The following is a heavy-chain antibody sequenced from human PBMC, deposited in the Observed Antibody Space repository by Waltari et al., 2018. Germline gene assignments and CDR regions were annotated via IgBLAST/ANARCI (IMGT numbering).Heavy chain of an antibody. J-gene: IGHJ4*02. V-gene: IGHV3-30*01. CDR3: TRGSTTAARCMDS. Sequence: QVQLVESGGGVVQPGRSLRLSCAASGFTFSTYTMHWVRQAPGKGLEWVALILYDGSNTYYADSVKVRFTISRDNSKNTLYLQRNSLRPDDRAVYYCTRGSTTAARCMDSWGQGTLVTVSS. CDR2: ILYDGSNT. CDR1: GFTFSTYT. D-gene: IGHD6-6*01.